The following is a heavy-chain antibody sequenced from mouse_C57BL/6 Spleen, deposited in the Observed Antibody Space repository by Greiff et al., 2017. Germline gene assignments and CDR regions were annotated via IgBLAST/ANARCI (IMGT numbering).Heavy chain of an antibody. V-gene: IGHV3-6*01. D-gene: IGHD1-1*01. CDR3: AREPPYYGGFAY. Sequence: ESGPGLVKPSQSLSLTCSVTGYSITSGYYWNWIRQFPGNKLEWMGYISYDGSNNYNPSLKNRISITRDTSKNQFFLKLNSVTTEDTATYYCAREPPYYGGFAYWGQGTLVTVSA. J-gene: IGHJ3*01. CDR2: ISYDGSN. CDR1: GYSITSGYY.